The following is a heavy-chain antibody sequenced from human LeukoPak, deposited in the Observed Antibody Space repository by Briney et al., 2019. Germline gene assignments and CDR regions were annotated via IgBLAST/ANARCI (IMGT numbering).Heavy chain of an antibody. CDR1: GFTFSSYW. CDR3: AKPDLSSGPFQDAFDI. J-gene: IGHJ3*02. V-gene: IGHV3-23*01. Sequence: TGGSLRLSCAASGFTFSSYWMHWVRQAPGKGLEWVSAISGSGGSTYYADSVKGRFTISRDNSKNTLYLQMNSLRAEDTAVYYCAKPDLSSGPFQDAFDIWGQGTMVTVSS. CDR2: ISGSGGST. D-gene: IGHD3-22*01.